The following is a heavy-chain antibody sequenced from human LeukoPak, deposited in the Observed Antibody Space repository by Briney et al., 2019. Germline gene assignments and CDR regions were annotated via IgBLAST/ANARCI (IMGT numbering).Heavy chain of an antibody. D-gene: IGHD1-26*01. CDR3: ASSVGARGYYYYYMDV. V-gene: IGHV1-69*13. CDR1: GGTFSSYA. J-gene: IGHJ6*03. Sequence: ASVTVSCTASGGTFSSYAISWVRQAPGQGLEWMGGIIPIFGTANYAQKFQGRVTITADESTSTAYMELSSLRSEDTAVYYCASSVGARGYYYYYMDVWGKGTTVTVSS. CDR2: IIPIFGTA.